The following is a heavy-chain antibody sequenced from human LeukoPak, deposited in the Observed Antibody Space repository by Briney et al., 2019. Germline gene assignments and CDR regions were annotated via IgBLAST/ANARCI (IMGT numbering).Heavy chain of an antibody. D-gene: IGHD3-3*01. V-gene: IGHV3-23*01. CDR2: ISGGSDST. CDR3: AKTYYDFWSGSDYFDY. J-gene: IGHJ4*02. CDR1: GFTFSSYA. Sequence: GGSLRLSCAASGFTFSSYAMSWVRQAPGKGLEWVSAISGGSDSTYFADSVKGRFAISRDNSKNTLYLQMNSLRAEDTAVYYCAKTYYDFWSGSDYFDYWGQGTLVTVSS.